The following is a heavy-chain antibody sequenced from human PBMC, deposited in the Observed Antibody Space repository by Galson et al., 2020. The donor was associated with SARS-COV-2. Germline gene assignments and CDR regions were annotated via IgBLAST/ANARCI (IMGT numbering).Heavy chain of an antibody. CDR1: GGSISSGGYY. CDR2: IYYSGST. CDR3: ARYDSRADNYGMDV. V-gene: IGHV4-31*03. D-gene: IGHD3-3*01. Sequence: SETLSLTCTVSGGSISSGGYYWSWIRQHPGKGLEWIGYIYYSGSTYYNPSLKSRVTISVDTSKNQFSLKLSSVTAADTAVYYCARYDSRADNYGMDVWGQGTTVTVSS. J-gene: IGHJ6*02.